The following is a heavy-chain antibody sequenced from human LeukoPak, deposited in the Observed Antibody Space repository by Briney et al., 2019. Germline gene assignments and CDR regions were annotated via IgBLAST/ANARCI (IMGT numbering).Heavy chain of an antibody. D-gene: IGHD1-1*01. CDR1: GYSFTSYW. CDR2: INPHDSTT. J-gene: IGHJ5*02. Sequence: GESLKISCKGSGYSFTSYWIGWVRQMPGKGLEWMGIINPHDSTTKYSPSFQGQVTISADKSISTAYLEWGSLKASDTAMYYCARHIRDDTPRWCDPWGQGTLVTVSS. CDR3: ARHIRDDTPRWCDP. V-gene: IGHV5-51*01.